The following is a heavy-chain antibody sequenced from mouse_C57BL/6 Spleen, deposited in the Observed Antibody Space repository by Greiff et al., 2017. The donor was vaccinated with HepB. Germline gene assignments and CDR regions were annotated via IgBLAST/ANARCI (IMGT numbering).Heavy chain of an antibody. CDR1: GYTFTDYY. Sequence: EVQLQQSGPELVKPGASVKISCKASGYTFTDYYMNWVKQSHGQGLEWIGDIYPNSGGTSYNQKFKGKATLTVDKSSSTAYMELSSLPSEDSAVYSAARSYNNRYDSYCCDDWGQGTTLTVSS. CDR3: ARSYNNRYDSYCCDD. CDR2: IYPNSGGT. J-gene: IGHJ2*01. D-gene: IGHD2-12*01. V-gene: IGHV1-26*01.